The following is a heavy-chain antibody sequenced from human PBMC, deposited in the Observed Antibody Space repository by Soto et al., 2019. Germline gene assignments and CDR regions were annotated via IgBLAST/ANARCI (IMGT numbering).Heavy chain of an antibody. V-gene: IGHV3-33*01. Sequence: GGSLRLSCAASGFTFSSYGMRWVRQAPGKGLEWVAVIWYDGSNKYYADSVKGRFTISRDNSKNTLYLQMNSLRAEDTAVYYCARDSTDYGDYWYYFDYWGQGTLVTVSS. CDR1: GFTFSSYG. CDR2: IWYDGSNK. D-gene: IGHD4-17*01. J-gene: IGHJ4*02. CDR3: ARDSTDYGDYWYYFDY.